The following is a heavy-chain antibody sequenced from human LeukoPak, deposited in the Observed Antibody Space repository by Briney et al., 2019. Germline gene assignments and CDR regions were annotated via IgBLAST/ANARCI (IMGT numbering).Heavy chain of an antibody. J-gene: IGHJ4*02. D-gene: IGHD5-24*01. Sequence: GESLKISFKGSGYSFTSYWIGWVRQMPGKGLEYMGIIHPGDSDTRYSPSFQGRVTISVDRSSSTAYIQWSRLKASDTAMYYCATHPGGLQSGFDNWGQGTLVTVSS. CDR1: GYSFTSYW. V-gene: IGHV5-51*01. CDR2: IHPGDSDT. CDR3: ATHPGGLQSGFDN.